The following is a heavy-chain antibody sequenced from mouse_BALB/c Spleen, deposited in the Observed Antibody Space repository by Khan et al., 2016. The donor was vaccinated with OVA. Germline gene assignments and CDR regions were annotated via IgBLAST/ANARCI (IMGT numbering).Heavy chain of an antibody. D-gene: IGHD1-1*01. V-gene: IGHV2-9*02. J-gene: IGHJ1*01. CDR1: GFSLTSYG. Sequence: QVQLKQSGPGLVAPSQSLSITCTVSGFSLTSYGVHWVRQPPGKGLEWLGVIWTGGSTNYNSAPRSRLTITKDNSKSQFFFKMNNLQTDDTAMYCCARDLGSSHWYFDVWGAGTTVTVSS. CDR2: IWTGGST. CDR3: ARDLGSSHWYFDV.